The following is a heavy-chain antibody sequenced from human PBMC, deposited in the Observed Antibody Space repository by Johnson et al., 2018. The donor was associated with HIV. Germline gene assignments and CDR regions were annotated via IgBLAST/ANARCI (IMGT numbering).Heavy chain of an antibody. CDR2: IKQDGSEK. CDR3: ARSRGPMRKDAFDS. J-gene: IGHJ3*02. V-gene: IGHV3-7*02. CDR1: AFTFSSYW. Sequence: VHLVESGGGLVQPGGSLRLSCAASAFTFSSYWMSWVRQAPGKGLEWVANIKQDGSEKYYVDSVKGRFTISRDNDKNTLYLEMGSLRVEDMAVYYCARSRGPMRKDAFDSWGQGTKVTVSS. D-gene: IGHD3-10*01.